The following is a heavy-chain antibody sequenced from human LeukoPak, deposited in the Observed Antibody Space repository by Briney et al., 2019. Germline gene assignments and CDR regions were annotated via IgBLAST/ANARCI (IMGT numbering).Heavy chain of an antibody. Sequence: GGSLRLSCAASGFTFDDYGMSWVRQAPGKGLEWVSGINWNGGSTGYADSVKGRFTISRDNAKNSLYLQMNSLRAEDTALYYCARALSSTYYYYMDVWGKGTPVTVSS. V-gene: IGHV3-20*04. CDR3: ARALSSTYYYYMDV. J-gene: IGHJ6*03. CDR1: GFTFDDYG. CDR2: INWNGGST.